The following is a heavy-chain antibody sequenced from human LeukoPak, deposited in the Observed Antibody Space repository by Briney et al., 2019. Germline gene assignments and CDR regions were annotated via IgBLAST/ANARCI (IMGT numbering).Heavy chain of an antibody. D-gene: IGHD3-10*01. CDR3: ARDGRRVWFGEKNYYMDV. CDR1: GFTFDDYG. V-gene: IGHV3-20*04. Sequence: GGSLRLSCAASGFTFDDYGMSWVRQAPGKGLEWVSGINWNGGSTGYADSVKGRFTISRDNAKNSLYLQMNSLRAEDTALYYCARDGRRVWFGEKNYYMDVWGKGTTVTVSS. CDR2: INWNGGST. J-gene: IGHJ6*03.